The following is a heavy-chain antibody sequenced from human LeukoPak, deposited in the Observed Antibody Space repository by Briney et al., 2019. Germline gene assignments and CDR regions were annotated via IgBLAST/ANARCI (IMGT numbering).Heavy chain of an antibody. CDR3: AKEDCSSTSCHTFLGYSSSGGLDY. Sequence: PGRSLRLSCAASGVTFSSYGMHWVRQAPGKGLEWVALIWYDGSNKYYADSVKDRFTISRDNSKNTLYLQMNSLRAEDTVVYYCAKEDCSSTSCHTFLGYSSSGGLDYWGQGTLVTVSS. V-gene: IGHV3-33*06. J-gene: IGHJ4*02. CDR1: GVTFSSYG. D-gene: IGHD2-2*01. CDR2: IWYDGSNK.